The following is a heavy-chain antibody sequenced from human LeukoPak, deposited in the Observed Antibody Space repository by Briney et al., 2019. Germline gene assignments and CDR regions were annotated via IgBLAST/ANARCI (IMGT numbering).Heavy chain of an antibody. CDR3: ARDRGHYNSGSILDY. CDR1: GXIFNSYG. V-gene: IGHV3-33*01. J-gene: IGHJ4*02. Sequence: PGGSLRLSCAASGXIFNSYGMHWVRQAPGKGLEWVAVTCYDGNKRYHAESVKGRFTISRDNSKNTLYLQMNSLSVEDTAVYYCARDRGHYNSGSILDYWGQGTQVTVSS. D-gene: IGHD3-10*01. CDR2: TCYDGNKR.